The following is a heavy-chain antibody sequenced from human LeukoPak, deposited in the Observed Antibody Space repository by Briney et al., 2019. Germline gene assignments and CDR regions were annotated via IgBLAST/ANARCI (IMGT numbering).Heavy chain of an antibody. J-gene: IGHJ4*02. Sequence: PGGSLRLSCAGSVFTFSSYWVIWVPQAPGKGLEGVANIKPDGSEKSCVDSVKGRFTISRDNTKNSLYLQMNSLRAEDTAVYYCASWIQIWSLDYWGQGTLVTVSS. CDR2: IKPDGSEK. V-gene: IGHV3-7*01. D-gene: IGHD5-18*01. CDR1: VFTFSSYW. CDR3: ASWIQIWSLDY.